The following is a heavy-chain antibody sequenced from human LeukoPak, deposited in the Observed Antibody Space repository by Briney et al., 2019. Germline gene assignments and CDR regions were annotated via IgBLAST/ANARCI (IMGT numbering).Heavy chain of an antibody. CDR2: ISSSTSNI. CDR3: AKGGVYSSGWHYCFDY. J-gene: IGHJ4*02. Sequence: GGSLTLSCAASGFTFSSYSMNWVRQAPGKGLEWVSYISSSTSNIDYADSVKGRFTISRDNAKNSRYLQTNSLRPEDMPLYYSAKGGVYSSGWHYCFDYWGQGTLVTVSS. V-gene: IGHV3-48*04. CDR1: GFTFSSYS. D-gene: IGHD6-19*01.